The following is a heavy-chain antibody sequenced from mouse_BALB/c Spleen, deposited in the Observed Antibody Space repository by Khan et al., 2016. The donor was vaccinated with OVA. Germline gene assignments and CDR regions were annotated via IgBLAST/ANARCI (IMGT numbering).Heavy chain of an antibody. CDR2: LSYSGNT. V-gene: IGHV3-2*02. CDR3: ARVYGEDFDY. D-gene: IGHD2-10*02. Sequence: QLEESGPGLVKPSQSLSLTCTVTGYSITSDYAWYWIRQFPGNKLEWMGYLSYSGNTNYNPSLKSRTSVTRDTSTNQFFLQLNSVTTEDTAAYYCARVYGEDFDYWGQGTTLTVSS. J-gene: IGHJ2*01. CDR1: GYSITSDYA.